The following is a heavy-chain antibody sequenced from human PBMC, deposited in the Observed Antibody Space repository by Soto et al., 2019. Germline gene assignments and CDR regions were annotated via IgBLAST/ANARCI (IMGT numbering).Heavy chain of an antibody. CDR2: MDPNSGNT. D-gene: IGHD2-2*01. CDR3: ARIPAANFFRHYYYYMDV. V-gene: IGHV1-8*01. CDR1: GYTFTSYD. Sequence: VKVSCKASGYTFTSYDINWVRQATGQGLEWMGWMDPNSGNTGYAQKFQGRVTMTRNTSISTAYMELSSLRSEDTAVYYCARIPAANFFRHYYYYMDVWGKGTTVTVSS. J-gene: IGHJ6*03.